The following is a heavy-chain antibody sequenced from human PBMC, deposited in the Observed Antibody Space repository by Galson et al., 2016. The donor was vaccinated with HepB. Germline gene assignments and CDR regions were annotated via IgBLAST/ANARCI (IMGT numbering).Heavy chain of an antibody. CDR2: INSSGGVT. CDR3: ARDGPPNVEAGGWFDP. Sequence: SVKVSCKASGYAFTTYYIHWMRQAPGQGLEWLGIINSSGGVTGYSQKFQDRVTMTSDASTRTVHMELRSLRSDDPAVYYCARDGPPNVEAGGWFDPWGQGKLVTVSS. CDR1: GYAFTTYY. D-gene: IGHD3-10*01. J-gene: IGHJ5*02. V-gene: IGHV1-46*01.